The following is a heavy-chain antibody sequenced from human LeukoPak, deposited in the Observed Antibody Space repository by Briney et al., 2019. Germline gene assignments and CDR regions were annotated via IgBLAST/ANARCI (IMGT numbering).Heavy chain of an antibody. CDR1: GFTFSSYG. CDR2: MWYDGSNK. J-gene: IGHJ4*02. Sequence: GRSLRLSCAASGFTFSSYGMHWVRQAPGKGLEWVAVMWYDGSNKYYADSVKGRFTISRDNSKNTLYLQMNSLRAEDTAVYYCARSYCSGGSCEPAFDYWGQGTLVTVSS. V-gene: IGHV3-33*01. D-gene: IGHD2-15*01. CDR3: ARSYCSGGSCEPAFDY.